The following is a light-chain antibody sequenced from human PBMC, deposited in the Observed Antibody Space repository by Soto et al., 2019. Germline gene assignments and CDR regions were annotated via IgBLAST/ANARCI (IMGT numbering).Light chain of an antibody. V-gene: IGKV2-28*01. CDR3: MQALHTPLT. J-gene: IGKJ4*01. Sequence: DIVLTQSPLSLPVTPGEPASISCRSSESLLFSNGNNYLDWYLQKPGQIPQLLMYLGSTRASGVPDRFSGSGSGTDFTLTISRVEAEDVGVYYCMQALHTPLTFGGGTKVEIK. CDR1: ESLLFSNGNNY. CDR2: LGS.